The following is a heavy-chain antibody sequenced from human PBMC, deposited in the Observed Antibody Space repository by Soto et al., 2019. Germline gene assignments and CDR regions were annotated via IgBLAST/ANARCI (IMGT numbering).Heavy chain of an antibody. J-gene: IGHJ4*02. CDR2: IYYSGRT. CDR3: ARSSISKKIDY. D-gene: IGHD2-2*01. CDR1: GGYINSGGYY. V-gene: IGHV4-31*03. Sequence: QVQLQESGPGLVKPSQTLTLTCSVSGGYINSGGYYWTWIRQHPGKGLEWIGNIYYSGRTSYKPSLKSRVTISIDTSKTHFSLKLSSVTAADTAVYYCARSSISKKIDYWGQGTLVTVSS.